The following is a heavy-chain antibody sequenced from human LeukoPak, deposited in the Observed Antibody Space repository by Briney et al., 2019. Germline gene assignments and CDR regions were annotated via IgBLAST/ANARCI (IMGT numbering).Heavy chain of an antibody. Sequence: GGSLRLSCAASGLTLRNFAMSWVRQAPGKGLEWVSSISISGDNTHYADSVKGRFTISRDNSKNTLYLQMNSLRAEDTAVYHCARGNKHAFDIWGQGTMVTVSS. CDR3: ARGNKHAFDI. CDR1: GLTLRNFA. V-gene: IGHV3-23*01. CDR2: ISISGDNT. J-gene: IGHJ3*02. D-gene: IGHD1/OR15-1a*01.